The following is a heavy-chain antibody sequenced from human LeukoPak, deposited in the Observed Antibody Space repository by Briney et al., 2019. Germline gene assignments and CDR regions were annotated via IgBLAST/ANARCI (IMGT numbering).Heavy chain of an antibody. CDR1: GYSISSGYY. D-gene: IGHD1-1*01. V-gene: IGHV4-38-2*02. CDR2: IYHSGST. CDR3: ARETDFDYYYYYMDV. Sequence: SETLSLTCTVSGYSISSGYYWGWIRQPPGKGLEWIGSIYHSGSTYYNPSLKSRVTISVDTSKNQFSLKLSSVTAADTAVYYCARETDFDYYYYYMDVWGKGTTVTVSS. J-gene: IGHJ6*03.